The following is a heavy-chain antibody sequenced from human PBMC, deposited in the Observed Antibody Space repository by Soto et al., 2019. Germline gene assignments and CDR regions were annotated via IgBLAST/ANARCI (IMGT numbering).Heavy chain of an antibody. CDR3: ARHYYDSSGYYWAPYFDY. Sequence: GESLKISCKGSGYSFTSYWISWVRQMPGKGVEWMGRIDPSDSYTNYSPSFQGHVTISADKSISTAHLQWSSLKASDTAMYYCARHYYDSSGYYWAPYFDYWGQGTLVTISS. CDR2: IDPSDSYT. V-gene: IGHV5-10-1*01. D-gene: IGHD3-22*01. J-gene: IGHJ4*02. CDR1: GYSFTSYW.